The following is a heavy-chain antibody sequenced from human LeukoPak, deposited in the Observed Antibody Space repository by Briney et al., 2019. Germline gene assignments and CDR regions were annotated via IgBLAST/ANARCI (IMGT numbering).Heavy chain of an antibody. CDR3: ARGYYDSSEYYFDY. Sequence: PSETLSLTCAVYGGSFSGYYWSWIRQPPGKGLEWIGEINHSGSTNYNPSLKSRVTISVDTSKNQFSLKLSSVTAADTAVYYCARGYYDSSEYYFDYWGQGTLVTVST. D-gene: IGHD3-22*01. CDR2: INHSGST. V-gene: IGHV4-34*01. CDR1: GGSFSGYY. J-gene: IGHJ4*02.